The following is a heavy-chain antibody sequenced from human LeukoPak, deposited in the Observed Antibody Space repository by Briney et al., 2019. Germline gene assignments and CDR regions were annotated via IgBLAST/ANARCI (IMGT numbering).Heavy chain of an antibody. CDR1: DYPITSDYY. J-gene: IGHJ5*02. Sequence: SETLSLTCAVSDYPITSDYYWGWIRQPPGKGLEWIGSIYHSGSTYYNPSLKSRVTISVDTSKNQFSLKLTSVTAADTAVYYCAREGSTSGTNWFDPWGQGTLVTVSS. V-gene: IGHV4-38-2*02. CDR2: IYHSGST. CDR3: AREGSTSGTNWFDP. D-gene: IGHD3-10*01.